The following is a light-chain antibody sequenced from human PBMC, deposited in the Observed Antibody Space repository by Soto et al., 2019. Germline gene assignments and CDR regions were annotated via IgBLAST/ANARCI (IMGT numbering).Light chain of an antibody. J-gene: IGLJ3*02. CDR2: EGS. Sequence: QSAMTQPASVSGSPGQSITISCTGTSSDVGSYNLFSWYQQHPVKAPKLLIYEGSKRPSGVSNRFSGSKSGTTASLTISGVQAEDEADYYCCSYAGSSTCVFGGGTQLTVL. CDR1: SSDVGSYNL. V-gene: IGLV2-23*01. CDR3: CSYAGSSTCV.